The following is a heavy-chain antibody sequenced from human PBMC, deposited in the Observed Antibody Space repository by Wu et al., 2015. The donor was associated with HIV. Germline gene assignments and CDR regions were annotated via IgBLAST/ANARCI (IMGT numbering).Heavy chain of an antibody. CDR1: GYTFTSYY. V-gene: IGHV1-46*01. CDR3: ARALDVNDSGNPDAFDI. CDR2: INPSGGST. Sequence: QVQLVQSGAEVKKPGASVKVSCKASGYTFTSYYMHWVRQAPGQGLEWMGIINPSGGSTSYAQKFQGRVTMTRDTSTSTVYMELSSLRSEDTAVYYCARALDVNDSGNPDAFDIWGQGTMVTVSS. D-gene: IGHD1-26*01. J-gene: IGHJ3*02.